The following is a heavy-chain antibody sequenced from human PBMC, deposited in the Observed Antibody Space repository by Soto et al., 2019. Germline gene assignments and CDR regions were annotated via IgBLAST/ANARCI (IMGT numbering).Heavy chain of an antibody. CDR3: ARVIAVAGMDWFDP. V-gene: IGHV4-59*01. CDR2: IYYSGST. D-gene: IGHD6-19*01. Sequence: SETLSLTCTVSGGSISSYYWSWIRQPPGKGLEWIGYIYYSGSTNYNPSLKSRVTISVDTSKNQSSLKLSSVTAADTAVYYCARVIAVAGMDWFDPWGQGTLVTVSS. J-gene: IGHJ5*02. CDR1: GGSISSYY.